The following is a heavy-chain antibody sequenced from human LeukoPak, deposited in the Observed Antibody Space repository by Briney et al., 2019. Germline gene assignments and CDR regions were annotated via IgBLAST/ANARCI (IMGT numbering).Heavy chain of an antibody. CDR3: ARRSMVRGGAHDY. CDR1: GGSISSSSYY. J-gene: IGHJ4*02. Sequence: SETLSLTCTVSGGSISSSSYYWGWIRQPPGKGLEWIGSIYYSGSTYYNPSLKSRVTISVDTSKNQFSLKLSSVTAADTAVYYCARRSMVRGGAHDYWGQGTLVTVSS. CDR2: IYYSGST. V-gene: IGHV4-39*01. D-gene: IGHD3-10*01.